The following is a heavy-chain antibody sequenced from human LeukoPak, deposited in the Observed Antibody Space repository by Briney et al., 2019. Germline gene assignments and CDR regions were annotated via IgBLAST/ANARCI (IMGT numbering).Heavy chain of an antibody. CDR3: AREVLGGSYQPGAFDI. J-gene: IGHJ3*02. CDR1: GGSISSYY. D-gene: IGHD1-26*01. V-gene: IGHV4-59*01. CDR2: IYYSGST. Sequence: TSETLSLTCTVSGGSISSYYWSWIRQPPGKGLEWIGYIYYSGSTNYNPSLKSRVTLSVDTSKNQFSLKLSSVTAADTAVYYCAREVLGGSYQPGAFDIWGQGTMVTVSS.